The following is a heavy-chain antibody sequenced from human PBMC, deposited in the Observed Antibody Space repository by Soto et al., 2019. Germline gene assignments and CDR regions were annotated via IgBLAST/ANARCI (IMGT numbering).Heavy chain of an antibody. CDR3: ARERDGHNPNWFDL. CDR2: IYSGGST. Sequence: EVQVVETGGGLIQPGGSLRLSCAVSWCTVSSNYMSWVRQPPGKGPEWVSDIYSGGSTYYADSVKGRFTISRDNSKNTLDLQMNSLRAEDTAVYYCARERDGHNPNWFDLWGQGTLVTVSS. V-gene: IGHV3-53*02. J-gene: IGHJ5*02. CDR1: WCTVSSNY. D-gene: IGHD2-8*01.